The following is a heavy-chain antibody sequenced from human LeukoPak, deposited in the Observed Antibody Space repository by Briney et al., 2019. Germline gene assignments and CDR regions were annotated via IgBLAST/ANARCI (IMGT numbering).Heavy chain of an antibody. J-gene: IGHJ4*02. V-gene: IGHV4-39*01. Sequence: SETLSLTCTVSGGSISSSSDYWGWIRQPPGRGLQWIGSIYYSGTTHYNPSLKSRVTISVETSKNQFSLKLSSVTAADTAVYYCASNLYGSGNYFAYWGRGTLVTVSS. D-gene: IGHD3-10*01. CDR2: IYYSGTT. CDR3: ASNLYGSGNYFAY. CDR1: GGSISSSSDY.